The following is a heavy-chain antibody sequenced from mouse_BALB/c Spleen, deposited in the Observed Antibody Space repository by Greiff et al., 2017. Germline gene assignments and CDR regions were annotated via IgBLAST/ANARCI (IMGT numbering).Heavy chain of an antibody. D-gene: IGHD3-1*01. CDR1: GFNIKDYY. J-gene: IGHJ3*01. CDR3: ARAARAAWFAY. V-gene: IGHV14-1*02. CDR2: LDPENGNT. Sequence: VQLQQSGAELVRPGALVKLSCKASGFNIKDYYMHWVKQRPEQGLEWIGWLDPENGNTIYDPKFQGKASITADTSSNTAYLQLSSLTSEDPAVYYCARAARAAWFAYWGQGTLVTVSA.